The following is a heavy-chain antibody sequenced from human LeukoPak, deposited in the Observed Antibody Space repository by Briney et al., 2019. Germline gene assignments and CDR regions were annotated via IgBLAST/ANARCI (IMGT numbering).Heavy chain of an antibody. V-gene: IGHV3-64D*06. J-gene: IGHJ4*02. CDR3: VKDYFDTLWFGELSPLGY. Sequence: PGRSLRLSCAASGFTFSSYAMHWVRQAPGKGLEYVSAISSNGGSTYYADSVKGRFTISRDNSKNTLYLQMSSLRAEDTAVYYCVKDYFDTLWFGELSPLGYWGQGTLVTVSS. CDR2: ISSNGGST. CDR1: GFTFSSYA. D-gene: IGHD3-10*01.